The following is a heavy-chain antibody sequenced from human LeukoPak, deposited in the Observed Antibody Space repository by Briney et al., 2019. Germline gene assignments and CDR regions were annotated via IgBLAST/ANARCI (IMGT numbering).Heavy chain of an antibody. CDR3: ATYRFPSGYDFLGGAFDI. D-gene: IGHD5-12*01. V-gene: IGHV1-2*02. CDR2: INPNSGGT. J-gene: IGHJ3*02. Sequence: ASVKVSCKASGYTFTGYYMHWVRQAPGQGLEWMGWINPNSGGTNYAQKFQGRVTMTEDTSTDTAYMELSSLRSEDTAVYYCATYRFPSGYDFLGGAFDIWGQGTMVTVSS. CDR1: GYTFTGYY.